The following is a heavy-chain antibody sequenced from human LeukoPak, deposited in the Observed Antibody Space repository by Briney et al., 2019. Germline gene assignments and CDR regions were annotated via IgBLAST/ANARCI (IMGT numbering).Heavy chain of an antibody. J-gene: IGHJ4*02. V-gene: IGHV4-4*07. D-gene: IGHD5-18*01. Sequence: SETLSLTCTVSGGSISSYYWSWIRQPAGKGLEWIGRIYTSGSTNYNPSLKSRVTMSVDTSKNQFSLKLSSVTAADTAVYYCARGGGYSYGFRYYFDYWGQGTLVTVSS. CDR1: GGSISSYY. CDR3: ARGGGYSYGFRYYFDY. CDR2: IYTSGST.